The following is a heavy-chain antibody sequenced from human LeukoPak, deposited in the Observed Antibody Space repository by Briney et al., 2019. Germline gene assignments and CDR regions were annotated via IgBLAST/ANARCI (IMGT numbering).Heavy chain of an antibody. CDR3: ARDPPTVTTWGSYYYMDV. CDR2: INTNTGNP. CDR1: GYTFTSYA. D-gene: IGHD4-17*01. Sequence: ASVKVSCKASGYTFTSYAMNWVRQAPGQGLEWMGWINTNTGNPTYAQGFTGRFVFSLDTSVSTAYLQISSLKAEDTAVYYCARDPPTVTTWGSYYYMDVWGKGTTVTVSS. J-gene: IGHJ6*03. V-gene: IGHV7-4-1*02.